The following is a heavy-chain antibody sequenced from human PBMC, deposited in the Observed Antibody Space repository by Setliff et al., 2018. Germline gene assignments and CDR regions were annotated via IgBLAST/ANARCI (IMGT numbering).Heavy chain of an antibody. V-gene: IGHV4-59*08. Sequence: PSETLSLTCNVSGDSIGNYYWSWLRQSPGRGLEWIGYVDHSDYANYNPSLKRRVTISVDTSKNQFSLKLSSVTAADTAVYYCARGESSGWYKGSHFDYWGQGTLVTVSS. CDR2: VDHSDYA. D-gene: IGHD6-19*01. CDR3: ARGESSGWYKGSHFDY. J-gene: IGHJ4*02. CDR1: GDSIGNYY.